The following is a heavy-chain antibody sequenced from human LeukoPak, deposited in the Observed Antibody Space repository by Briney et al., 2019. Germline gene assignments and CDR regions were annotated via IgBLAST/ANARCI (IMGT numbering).Heavy chain of an antibody. CDR3: AKGWERQAFDI. V-gene: IGHV3-23*01. D-gene: IGHD1-26*01. CDR1: GFTFSSYS. J-gene: IGHJ3*02. Sequence: GGSLRLSCAASGFTFSSYSMNWVRQAPGKGLEWVSAISGSGGSTYYADSVKGRFTVSRDNSKNTLYLQMNSLRAEDTAVYYCAKGWERQAFDIWGQGTMVTVSS. CDR2: ISGSGGST.